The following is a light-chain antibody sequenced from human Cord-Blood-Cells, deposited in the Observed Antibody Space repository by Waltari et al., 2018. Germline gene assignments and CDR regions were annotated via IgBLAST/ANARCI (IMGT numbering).Light chain of an antibody. CDR1: QSISSW. Sequence: DIQMTQSPSTLSASVGDRVTITCRASQSISSWLAWYQPKPGKAPKLQIYKASSLESGVPARFGGSGSGTDFTLTISSLQPDDFATYHCQQYNSYARTFGQGTKVEIK. J-gene: IGKJ1*01. CDR3: QQYNSYART. CDR2: KAS. V-gene: IGKV1-5*03.